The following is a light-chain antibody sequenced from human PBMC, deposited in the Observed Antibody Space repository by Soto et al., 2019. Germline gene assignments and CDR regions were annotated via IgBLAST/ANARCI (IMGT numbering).Light chain of an antibody. Sequence: EIVLTQSPATLSLSPGERATLSCRASQSVSSSLAWYQHKPGQAPRLLIYDASNRATGIPARFSGSGSGTDFTLPISSLEPEDFAVYYCQQRSNWLFTFGPGTKVDIK. J-gene: IGKJ3*01. CDR2: DAS. CDR1: QSVSSS. CDR3: QQRSNWLFT. V-gene: IGKV3-11*01.